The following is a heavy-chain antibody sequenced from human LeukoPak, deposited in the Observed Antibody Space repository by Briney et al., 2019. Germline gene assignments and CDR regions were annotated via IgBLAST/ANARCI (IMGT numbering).Heavy chain of an antibody. CDR2: ISSSGSTI. J-gene: IGHJ4*02. V-gene: IGHV3-48*03. D-gene: IGHD6-19*01. CDR1: GFTFSSYE. CDR3: ARDGSDSSPFDY. Sequence: GGSLRLSCAASGFTFSSYEMNWVCQAPGKGLEWVSYISSSGSTIYYADSVKGRFTISRDNAKNSLYLQMNSLRAEDTAVYYCARDGSDSSPFDYWGQGTLVTVSS.